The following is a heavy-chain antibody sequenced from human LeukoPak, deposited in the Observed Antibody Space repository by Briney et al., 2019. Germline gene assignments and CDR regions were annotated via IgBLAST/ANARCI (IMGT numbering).Heavy chain of an antibody. CDR3: ARSEWLLPLYFDY. D-gene: IGHD3-3*01. Sequence: SETLSLTCTVSGGSISSSSYYWGWIRQPPGKGLEWIGSIYYSGSTYYNPSLKSRVTISVDTSKNQFSLKLSSVTAADTAVYYCARSEWLLPLYFDYWGQGTLVTVSS. CDR2: IYYSGST. V-gene: IGHV4-39*07. CDR1: GGSISSSSYY. J-gene: IGHJ4*02.